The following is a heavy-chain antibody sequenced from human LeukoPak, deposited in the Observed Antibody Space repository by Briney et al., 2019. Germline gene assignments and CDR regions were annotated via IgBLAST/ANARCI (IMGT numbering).Heavy chain of an antibody. CDR2: IKSDGKT. D-gene: IGHD3-22*01. Sequence: GGSLRLSCAASGVTFSSYWMHGVRQAPGKGLVWVARIKSDGKTNYADSVKGRFTISRDNAKNTVSLQMNSLRAEDTGVYYCARAPSEIGGYYPEYFRHWGQGTLVTVSS. V-gene: IGHV3-74*01. J-gene: IGHJ1*01. CDR1: GVTFSSYW. CDR3: ARAPSEIGGYYPEYFRH.